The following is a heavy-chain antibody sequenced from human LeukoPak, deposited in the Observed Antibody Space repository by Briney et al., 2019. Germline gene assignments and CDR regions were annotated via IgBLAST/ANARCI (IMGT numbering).Heavy chain of an antibody. CDR3: AKDTSGSCDY. CDR2: ISYDGSNK. CDR1: GFTFSSYG. V-gene: IGHV3-30*18. J-gene: IGHJ4*02. D-gene: IGHD3-10*01. Sequence: GGSLRLSCAASGFTFSSYGMHWVRHAPGKGLEGGAVISYDGSNKYYADSVKGRFTISRDNSKNTLYLQMNSLRAEDTAGYYCAKDTSGSCDYWGQGTLGTVSS.